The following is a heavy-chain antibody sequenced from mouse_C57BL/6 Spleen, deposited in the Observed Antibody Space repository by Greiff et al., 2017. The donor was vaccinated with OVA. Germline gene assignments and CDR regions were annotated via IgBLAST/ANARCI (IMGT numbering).Heavy chain of an antibody. V-gene: IGHV5-16*01. D-gene: IGHD2-4*01. CDR1: GFTFSDYY. J-gene: IGHJ2*01. CDR2: INYDGSST. Sequence: EVMLVESEGGLVQPGSSMKLSCTASGFTFSDYYMAWVRQVPEKGLEWVANINYDGSSTYYLDSLKSRFIISRDNAKNILYLQMSSLKSEDTATYYCARDDDSYFDYWGQGTTLTVSS. CDR3: ARDDDSYFDY.